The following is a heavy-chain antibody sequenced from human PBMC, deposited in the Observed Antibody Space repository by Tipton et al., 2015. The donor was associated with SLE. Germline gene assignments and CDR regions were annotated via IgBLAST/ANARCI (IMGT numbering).Heavy chain of an antibody. Sequence: TLSLTCTVSGGSISSGGYYWSWIRQHPGKGLEWIGYIYYSGSTNYNPSLKSRVTISVDTSKNQFSLKLSSVTAADTAVYYCARDRVRGMDVWGQGTTVTVSS. CDR1: GGSISSGGYY. CDR3: ARDRVRGMDV. V-gene: IGHV4-61*08. J-gene: IGHJ6*02. CDR2: IYYSGST. D-gene: IGHD4-11*01.